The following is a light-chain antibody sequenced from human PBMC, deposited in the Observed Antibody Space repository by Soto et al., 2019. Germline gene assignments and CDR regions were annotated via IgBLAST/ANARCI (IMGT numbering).Light chain of an antibody. J-gene: IGLJ2*01. CDR3: TSWTTSTTMI. V-gene: IGLV2-14*03. CDR1: SSDIGAYNF. CDR2: DVN. Sequence: QSVLTQPASVSGSPGQSITISCTGTSSDIGAYNFVSWYQQHPGKAPQLMLYDVNIRPSGVSNRFSASKSGNTASLTSSGLQSEDEADYYCTSWTTSTTMIFGGGTKLTVL.